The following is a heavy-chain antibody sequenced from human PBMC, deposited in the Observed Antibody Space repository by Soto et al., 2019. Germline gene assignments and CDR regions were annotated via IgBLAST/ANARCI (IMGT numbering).Heavy chain of an antibody. CDR1: GYTFTSYG. D-gene: IGHD3-16*02. CDR2: ISAYNGNT. CDR3: ARAPNDGSGRSPVYYDYIWGSYRYYFDS. J-gene: IGHJ4*02. Sequence: QVQLVQSGAEVKKPGASVKVSCKASGYTFTSYGISWVRQAPGQGLEWMGWISAYNGNTNYAQKLQGRGTMTTDTSTTPAHMELRSLRSDDTAVYYCARAPNDGSGRSPVYYDYIWGSYRYYFDSWGQGTLVTVSS. V-gene: IGHV1-18*01.